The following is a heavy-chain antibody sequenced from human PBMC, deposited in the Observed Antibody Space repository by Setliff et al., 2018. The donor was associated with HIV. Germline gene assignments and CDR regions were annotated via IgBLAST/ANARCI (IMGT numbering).Heavy chain of an antibody. CDR3: ARGYASGSGSYYFDY. CDR1: GYTFSSYD. D-gene: IGHD3-16*01. J-gene: IGHJ4*02. CDR2: MNPNRGNT. V-gene: IGHV1-8*02. Sequence: ASVKVSCKASGYTFSSYDINWLRQATGQGLEWMGWMNPNRGNTGYAQTFRGRITMTRDTSRGPAHMELRSLRSDDPAVYFCARGYASGSGSYYFDYWGQGTLVTVSS.